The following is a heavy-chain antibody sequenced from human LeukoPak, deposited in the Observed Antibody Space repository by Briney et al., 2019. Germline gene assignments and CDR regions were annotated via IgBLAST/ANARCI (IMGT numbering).Heavy chain of an antibody. CDR3: VRVYGAIDY. CDR1: GYTFTTYD. D-gene: IGHD4-17*01. CDR2: MNPNSGYT. V-gene: IGHV1-8*01. Sequence: ASVEVSCKTSGYTFTTYDINWVRQATGQGLEWMGWMNPNSGYTGFAQKFQGRVTMTRDTSTSTAYMELNSLRSEDTAVYYCVRVYGAIDYWGQGTLVTVSS. J-gene: IGHJ4*02.